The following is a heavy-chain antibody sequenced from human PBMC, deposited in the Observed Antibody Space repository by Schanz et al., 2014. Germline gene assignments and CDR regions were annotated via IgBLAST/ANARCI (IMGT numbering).Heavy chain of an antibody. CDR3: TRLRRADPNGFDV. V-gene: IGHV1-69*04. CDR2: IMPLRGIG. CDR1: GYTFVSYS. D-gene: IGHD6-19*01. J-gene: IGHJ6*02. Sequence: QVQLVQSGAEVKKPGASVKVSCKASGYTFVSYSMHWVRQVPGQGLEWLGRIMPLRGIGNNAWKFQDRLTITADKSMNITYMELSSLGTEDTAVYYCTRLRRADPNGFDVWGQGTTVTV.